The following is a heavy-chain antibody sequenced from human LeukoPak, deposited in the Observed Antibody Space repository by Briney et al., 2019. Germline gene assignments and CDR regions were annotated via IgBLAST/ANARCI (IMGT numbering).Heavy chain of an antibody. CDR3: ARPHYDILTGYMYYFDY. Sequence: AGGSLRLSCAASGFTFSSYAMTWVRQAPGKRREWVSHITGSGASTYYADSVKGRFTISRDNSNNSLYLQMNSLRADDTAVYYCARPHYDILTGYMYYFDYWGQGTLVTVSS. V-gene: IGHV3-23*01. CDR2: ITGSGAST. D-gene: IGHD3-9*01. J-gene: IGHJ4*02. CDR1: GFTFSSYA.